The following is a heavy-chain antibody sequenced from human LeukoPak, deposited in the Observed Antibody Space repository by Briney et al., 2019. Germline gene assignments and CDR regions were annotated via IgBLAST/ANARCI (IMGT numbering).Heavy chain of an antibody. D-gene: IGHD6-13*01. Sequence: GGSLRLSCAASGFSVSSNYMNWVRQAPGKGLEWVSVIHSDGSTYYADSVKGRFTISRDSSKNTLYLQMNSLKPEDTAVYYCARVAEAAAFDSWGQGTLVTVSS. CDR1: GFSVSSNY. CDR3: ARVAEAAAFDS. V-gene: IGHV3-66*01. CDR2: IHSDGST. J-gene: IGHJ4*02.